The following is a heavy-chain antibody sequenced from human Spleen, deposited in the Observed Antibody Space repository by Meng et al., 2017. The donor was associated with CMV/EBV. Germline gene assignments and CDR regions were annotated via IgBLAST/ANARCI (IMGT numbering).Heavy chain of an antibody. CDR2: IKPDGSDK. V-gene: IGHV3-7*01. J-gene: IGHJ1*01. CDR3: VRGVPGCFNCFQL. D-gene: IGHD2-15*01. Sequence: GESLKISCAASGFTFSSHWMTWVRQAPGRGLEWVGNIKPDGSDKSYVDSVKGRFTISRDNAKNSLYLQMSSLRVEDTAVYYCVRGVPGCFNCFQLWGQGTLVTVSS. CDR1: GFTFSSHW.